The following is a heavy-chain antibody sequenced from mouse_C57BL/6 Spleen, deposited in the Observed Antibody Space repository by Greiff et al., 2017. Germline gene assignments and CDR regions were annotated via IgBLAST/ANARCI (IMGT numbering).Heavy chain of an antibody. CDR2: ISSGSSTI. V-gene: IGHV5-17*01. CDR1: GFTFSDYG. J-gene: IGHJ3*01. Sequence: EVKLVESGGGLVKPGGSLKLSCAASGFTFSDYGMHWVRQAPEKGLECVAYISSGSSTIYYADTVKGRFTISRDNAKNTLFLQMTSLRSEDTAMYYCARRPSFAYWGQGTLVTVSA. CDR3: ARRPSFAY.